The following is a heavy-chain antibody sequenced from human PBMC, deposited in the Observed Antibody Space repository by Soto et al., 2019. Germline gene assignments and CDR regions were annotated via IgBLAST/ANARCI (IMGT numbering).Heavy chain of an antibody. CDR2: ISYDGSNK. J-gene: IGHJ2*01. D-gene: IGHD5-18*01. CDR3: AEDPSAMVVWYFDV. CDR1: GFTFSNYG. Sequence: QVQLVESGGGVVQPGRSLRLSCVASGFTFSNYGMHWVRQAPGKVLEWVAVISYDGSNKYYADSVKGRFTISRDNSKNTLYLHMNSLRAEDTALYYCAEDPSAMVVWYFDVWGRGTLVTVSS. V-gene: IGHV3-30*18.